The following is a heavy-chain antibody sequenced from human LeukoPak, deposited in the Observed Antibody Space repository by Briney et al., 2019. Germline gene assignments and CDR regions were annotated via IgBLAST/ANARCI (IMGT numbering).Heavy chain of an antibody. D-gene: IGHD3-22*01. CDR2: IYSGGST. J-gene: IGHJ1*01. V-gene: IGHV3-66*01. CDR1: GFTFDNYS. CDR3: ARGGSGYHFLFQH. Sequence: GGSLRLSCAASGFTFDNYSMHWVRQAPGKGLEWVSVIYSGGSTYYADSVKGRFTISRDNSKNTLYLQMNSLRAEDTAVYYCARGGSGYHFLFQHWGQGTLVTVSS.